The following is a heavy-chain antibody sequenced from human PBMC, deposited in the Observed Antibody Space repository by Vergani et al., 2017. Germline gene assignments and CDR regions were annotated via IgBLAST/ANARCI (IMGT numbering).Heavy chain of an antibody. J-gene: IGHJ4*02. CDR3: ARGHPVGSY. Sequence: EVHLVESGGGLVQPGRSLRLSCSGSGFTLGDYAMTWVRQAPGKGLEWVAFIWSKPYGGTTEYAASVKGRFTISRDNAKSSLYLQMNSLRVADTAVYYCARGHPVGSYWGQGTLVTVSS. D-gene: IGHD1-26*01. V-gene: IGHV3-49*04. CDR1: GFTLGDYA. CDR2: IWSKPYGGTT.